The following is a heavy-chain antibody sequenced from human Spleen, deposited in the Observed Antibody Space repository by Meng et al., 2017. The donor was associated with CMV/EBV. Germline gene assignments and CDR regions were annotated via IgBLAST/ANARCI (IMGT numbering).Heavy chain of an antibody. CDR3: ARGRVSQGPGWYRIDY. CDR1: GYTFSSYD. CDR2: MNPYGGNT. J-gene: IGHJ4*02. D-gene: IGHD6-19*01. V-gene: IGHV1-8*01. Sequence: SGYTFSSYDINWVRQATGQGLEWMGWMNPYGGNTGYGQKFQGRVTMTRNTSTSTVYMELSSLRSEDTAVYFCARGRVSQGPGWYRIDYWGQGTLVTVSS.